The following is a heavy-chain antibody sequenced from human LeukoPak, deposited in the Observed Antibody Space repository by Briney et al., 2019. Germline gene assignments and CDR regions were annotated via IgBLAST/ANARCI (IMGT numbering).Heavy chain of an antibody. Sequence: SETLSLTCTVSGVSISIYYWSWIRQPPGKGLEWTGYIYNSGSTSYNPSLKSQATISADTSKNQFSLKLSSVTAADTAVYYCVRDRELNYWGQGTLVTVSS. V-gene: IGHV4-59*01. CDR1: GVSISIYY. J-gene: IGHJ4*02. CDR2: IYNSGST. CDR3: VRDRELNY. D-gene: IGHD1-7*01.